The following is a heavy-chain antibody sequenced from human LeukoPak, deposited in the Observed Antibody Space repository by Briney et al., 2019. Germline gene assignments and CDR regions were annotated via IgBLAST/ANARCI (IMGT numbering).Heavy chain of an antibody. CDR3: ARGYSPTIRTTGNDY. V-gene: IGHV1-8*01. CDR1: GYTFTSHD. D-gene: IGHD1-1*01. Sequence: GASVKVSCRASGYTFTSHDSNWVRLATGQGLEGMGWMNPDSGNTGFAQKFQGRVTMGRDTSIHTAYMELHSLTSEDTAVYYCARGYSPTIRTTGNDYWGQGTLVTVSS. CDR2: MNPDSGNT. J-gene: IGHJ4*02.